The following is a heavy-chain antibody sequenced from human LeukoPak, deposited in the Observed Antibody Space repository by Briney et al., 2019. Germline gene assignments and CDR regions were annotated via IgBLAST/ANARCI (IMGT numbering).Heavy chain of an antibody. D-gene: IGHD1-7*01. CDR3: ATDKGGPGTTFHDPFDS. V-gene: IGHV1-24*01. Sequence: ASVKVSCKVSGHTLSEISMHWVRQAPGKGLEWMGSFDPEDGETMYAENFQGRFTMTEDTSRDTAYMELSSLRSEDTAVYFCATDKGGPGTTFHDPFDSWGQGTMVTVSS. CDR1: GHTLSEIS. J-gene: IGHJ3*02. CDR2: FDPEDGET.